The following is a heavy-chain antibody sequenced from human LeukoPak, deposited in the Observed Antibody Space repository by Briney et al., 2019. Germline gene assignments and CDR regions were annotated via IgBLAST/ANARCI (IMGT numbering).Heavy chain of an antibody. D-gene: IGHD3-22*01. CDR1: GFTCSGSA. CDR2: IRSKANSYAT. CDR3: TRHLDFTGDYYDSSGYYHGDY. V-gene: IGHV3-73*01. Sequence: GGSLRLSCAASGFTCSGSAMHWVRQASGKGLEWVGRIRSKANSYATAYAASVKGRFTISRDDSKNTAYLQMNSLKTEDTAVYYCTRHLDFTGDYYDSSGYYHGDYWGQGTLVTVSS. J-gene: IGHJ4*02.